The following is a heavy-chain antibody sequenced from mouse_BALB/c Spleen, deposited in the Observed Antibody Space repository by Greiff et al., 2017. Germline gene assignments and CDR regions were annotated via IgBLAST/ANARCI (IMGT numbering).Heavy chain of an antibody. J-gene: IGHJ2*01. CDR3: ARKGNGYYDY. V-gene: IGHV5-12-2*01. Sequence: EVQLVESGGGLVQPGGSLKLSCAASGFTFSSYTMSWVRQTPEKRLEWVAYISNGGGSTYYPDTVKGRFTISRDNAKNTLYLQMSSLKSEDTAMYYCARKGNGYYDYWGQGTTLTVSS. D-gene: IGHD2-3*01. CDR2: ISNGGGST. CDR1: GFTFSSYT.